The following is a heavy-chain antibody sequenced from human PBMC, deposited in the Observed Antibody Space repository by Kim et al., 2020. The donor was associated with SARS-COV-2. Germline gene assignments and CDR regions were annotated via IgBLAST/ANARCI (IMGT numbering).Heavy chain of an antibody. CDR3: AKSTTLNL. V-gene: IGHV3-23*01. J-gene: IGHJ3*01. Sequence: GGSLRLSCAASGFTFSDFSMVWVRQAPGKGLEWVSSIPSRGGRTYYAESGKGRFTVSRDNSKNTLYLQLSSLRVEDTAVYYCAKSTTLNLWGQGTLVTVSS. CDR2: IPSRGGRT. CDR1: GFTFSDFS. D-gene: IGHD2-2*01.